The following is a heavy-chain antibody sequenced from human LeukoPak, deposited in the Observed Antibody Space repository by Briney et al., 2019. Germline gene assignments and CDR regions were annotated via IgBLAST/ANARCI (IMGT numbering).Heavy chain of an antibody. CDR2: ISGSGGST. Sequence: GGSLRLSCAASGFTFSSYAMSWVRQAPGKGLEWVSAISGSGGSTYYADSVKGRFTISRGNSKNTLYLQMNSLRAEDTAVYYCAKDTVVVVPASYYFDYWGQGTLVTVSS. V-gene: IGHV3-23*01. CDR1: GFTFSSYA. D-gene: IGHD2-2*01. J-gene: IGHJ4*02. CDR3: AKDTVVVVPASYYFDY.